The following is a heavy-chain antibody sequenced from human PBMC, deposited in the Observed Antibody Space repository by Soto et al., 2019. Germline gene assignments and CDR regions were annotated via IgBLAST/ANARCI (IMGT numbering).Heavy chain of an antibody. V-gene: IGHV1-69*04. CDR1: GGTFGSYS. CDR2: IIPILGLA. CDR3: AREEYYYGSGAFFDY. Sequence: QVQLVQSGAEVKKPGSSVEVSCRASGGTFGSYSISCVRQAPGQGLEWMGRIIPILGLANYAQTFQGRVTITADKSTSTDYMELSSLRSEDTAVYYCAREEYYYGSGAFFDYWGQGTLVTVFS. J-gene: IGHJ4*02. D-gene: IGHD3-10*01.